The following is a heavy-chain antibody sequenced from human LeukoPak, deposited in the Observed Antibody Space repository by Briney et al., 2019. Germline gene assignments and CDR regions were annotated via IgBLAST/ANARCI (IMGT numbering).Heavy chain of an antibody. Sequence: GGSLRLSCAASGFTFSSYSMNWVRQAPGKGLEWVSSISNSSSYIYYADSVKGRFTISRDNAKNSLYLQMNSLRAEDTAVYYCARVPVVVAATRNVYYYYGMDVWGQGTTVTVSS. CDR2: ISNSSSYI. CDR1: GFTFSSYS. J-gene: IGHJ6*02. V-gene: IGHV3-21*01. D-gene: IGHD2-15*01. CDR3: ARVPVVVAATRNVYYYYGMDV.